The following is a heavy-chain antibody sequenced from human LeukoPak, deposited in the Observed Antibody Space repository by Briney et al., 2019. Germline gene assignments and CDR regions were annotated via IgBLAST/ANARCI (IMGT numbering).Heavy chain of an antibody. Sequence: NPGGSLRLSCAASGFTFSSYSMNWVRQAPGKGLEWVSSISSSSSYIYYADSVKGRFTISRDNAKNSLYLQMNSLRAEDTAVYYCAREGLAARPGLDAFDIWGQGTMVTVSS. CDR3: AREGLAARPGLDAFDI. CDR1: GFTFSSYS. V-gene: IGHV3-21*01. J-gene: IGHJ3*02. CDR2: ISSSSSYI. D-gene: IGHD6-6*01.